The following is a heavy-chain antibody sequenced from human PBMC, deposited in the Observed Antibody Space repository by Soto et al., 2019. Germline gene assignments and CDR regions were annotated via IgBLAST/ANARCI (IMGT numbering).Heavy chain of an antibody. J-gene: IGHJ4*02. CDR3: AKAGREEN. CDR2: ISYDGSNK. D-gene: IGHD1-26*01. CDR1: GFTFSSYG. V-gene: IGHV3-30*18. Sequence: GGSLRLSCAASGFTFSSYGMHWVRQAPGKGLEWVAVISYDGSNKYYADSVKGRFTISRDNSKNTLYLQMNSLRAEDTAVYYCAKAGREENWGQGTLVTVSS.